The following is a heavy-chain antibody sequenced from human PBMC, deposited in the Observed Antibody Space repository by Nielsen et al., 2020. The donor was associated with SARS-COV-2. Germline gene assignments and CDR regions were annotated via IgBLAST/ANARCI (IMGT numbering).Heavy chain of an antibody. J-gene: IGHJ4*02. D-gene: IGHD3-22*01. CDR2: IYYSGST. CDR1: GGSISSYY. V-gene: IGHV4-59*12. CDR3: ALVRVVNFVRYFDY. Sequence: GSLRLSCTVSGGSISSYYWSWIRQPPGKGLEWIGYIYYSGSTNYNPSLKSRVTISVDTSKNQFSLKLSSVTAADTAVYYCALVRVVNFVRYFDYWGQGTLVTVSS.